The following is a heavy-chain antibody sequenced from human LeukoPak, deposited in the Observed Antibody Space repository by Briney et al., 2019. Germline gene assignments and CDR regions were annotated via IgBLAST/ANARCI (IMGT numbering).Heavy chain of an antibody. J-gene: IGHJ3*02. CDR3: AKVGFYDSSGYPGAFDI. Sequence: GGSLRLSCAASGFTFSSYAMSWVRQGPGKGLEWVSAISGSGGSTYYADSVKGRFTISRDKSKNTLYLRMNSLRAEDTAVYYCAKVGFYDSSGYPGAFDIWGQGTMVTVSS. CDR2: ISGSGGST. D-gene: IGHD3-22*01. V-gene: IGHV3-23*01. CDR1: GFTFSSYA.